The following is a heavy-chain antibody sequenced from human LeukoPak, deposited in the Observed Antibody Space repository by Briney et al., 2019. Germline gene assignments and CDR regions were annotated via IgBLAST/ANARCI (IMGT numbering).Heavy chain of an antibody. Sequence: SESLSLTCTVSGGSISSYYWSWIRQPPGKGLEWIGYIYYSGSTNYNPSLKSRVTISVDTSKNQFSLKLSSVTAADTAVYYCARVLAAAGPTFDYWGQGTLVTVSS. CDR2: IYYSGST. CDR3: ARVLAAAGPTFDY. J-gene: IGHJ4*02. CDR1: GGSISSYY. D-gene: IGHD6-13*01. V-gene: IGHV4-59*01.